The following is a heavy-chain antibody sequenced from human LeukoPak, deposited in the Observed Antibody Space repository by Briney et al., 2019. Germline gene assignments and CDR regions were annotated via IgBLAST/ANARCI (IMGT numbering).Heavy chain of an antibody. CDR1: GFTFSNAW. CDR3: TAGTGRSHFDY. V-gene: IGHV3-15*01. J-gene: IGHJ4*02. Sequence: GGSLRLSCAASGFTFSNAWMSWVRQAPGGGLERVGRIKRKGDDGTIDYAAPVKGRLSISRDDSKKTLYLQMKSLKSEDTAVYYCTAGTGRSHFDYWGQGTLVTVSS. CDR2: IKRKGDDGTI. D-gene: IGHD3/OR15-3a*01.